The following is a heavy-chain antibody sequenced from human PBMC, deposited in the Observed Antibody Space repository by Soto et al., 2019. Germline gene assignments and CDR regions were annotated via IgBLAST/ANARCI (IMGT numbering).Heavy chain of an antibody. CDR3: ARLRASTWYMGGYLDY. D-gene: IGHD6-13*01. CDR1: GFTFSDYY. Sequence: GGSLRLSCAASGFTFSDYYMSWIRQAPGKGLEWVSYIVSSSSYTNYADSVKGRFTISRDNAKNSLYLEMNSLRAEDTAVYYCARLRASTWYMGGYLDYWGLGTLGSVSS. J-gene: IGHJ4*02. CDR2: IVSSSSYT. V-gene: IGHV3-11*06.